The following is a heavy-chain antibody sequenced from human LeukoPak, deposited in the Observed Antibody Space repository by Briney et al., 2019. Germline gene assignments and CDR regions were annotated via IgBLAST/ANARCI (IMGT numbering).Heavy chain of an antibody. D-gene: IGHD2-15*01. CDR3: ARVTAAGGGFDH. Sequence: SETLSLTCTVSGGSVSGYHWSWIRQPPGQGLECIGHIYFTGSTTYNPSLKSRVTISVDTSQNQFSLSPTSVTSADTAVYYCARVTAAGGGFDHWGQGTLVTVSS. J-gene: IGHJ4*02. CDR2: IYFTGST. V-gene: IGHV4-59*02. CDR1: GGSVSGYH.